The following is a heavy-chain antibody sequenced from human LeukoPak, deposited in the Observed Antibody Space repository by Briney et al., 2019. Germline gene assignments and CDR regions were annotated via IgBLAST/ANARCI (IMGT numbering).Heavy chain of an antibody. D-gene: IGHD3-22*01. CDR1: GGSIISNY. Sequence: TPSETLSLTCTVSGGSIISNYWSWLRQSAGTGLEWLGRIYGSGITDYNPSLKSRVTMSLDTSRKQFSLRLTSVTAADTAVYYCARLKFYDSTGYSPGYYMDVWGKGTTVSVFS. CDR3: ARLKFYDSTGYSPGYYMDV. CDR2: IYGSGIT. V-gene: IGHV4-4*07. J-gene: IGHJ6*03.